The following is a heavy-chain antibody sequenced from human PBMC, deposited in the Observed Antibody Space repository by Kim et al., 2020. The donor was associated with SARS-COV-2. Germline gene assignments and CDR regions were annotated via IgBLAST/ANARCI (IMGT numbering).Heavy chain of an antibody. V-gene: IGHV4-59*08. CDR1: GGSISSYY. Sequence: SETLSLTCTVSGGSISSYYWSWIRQPPGKGLEWIGYIYYSGSTNYNPSLKSRVPISVDTSKNQFSLKLSSVTAADTAVYYCARHSGYSSSWYVLHWFDTWGQGTLVTVSS. CDR3: ARHSGYSSSWYVLHWFDT. D-gene: IGHD6-13*01. J-gene: IGHJ5*02. CDR2: IYYSGST.